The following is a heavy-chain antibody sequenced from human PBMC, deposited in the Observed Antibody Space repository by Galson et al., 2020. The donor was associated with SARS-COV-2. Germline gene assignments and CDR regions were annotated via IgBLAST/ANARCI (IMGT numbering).Heavy chain of an antibody. D-gene: IGHD5-18*01. CDR1: GLTFSACA. J-gene: IGHJ6*02. V-gene: IGHV3-30*18. CDR3: AKDIRSGKAMSVDYDGLDV. CDR2: ISYDGSNK. Sequence: GGSLRLSCAASGLTFSACAMHWVRQAPGKGLERVAVISYDGSNKFYADSVRGRFTISRDNYRNTLSLQMNTLRAEDTAVYYCAKDIRSGKAMSVDYDGLDVWGQGTTVTVSS.